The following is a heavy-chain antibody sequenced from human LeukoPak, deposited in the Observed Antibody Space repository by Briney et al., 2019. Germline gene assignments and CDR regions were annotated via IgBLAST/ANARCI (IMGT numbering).Heavy chain of an antibody. Sequence: GGSLRLSCAASGFTFSSYGMHWVRQAPGKGLEWVAFIRYDGSNKYYADSVKGRFTISRDNSKNRLYLQMNSLRAEDTAVYYCAKEPDLWFGEYYFDYWGQGTLVTVSS. V-gene: IGHV3-30*02. CDR1: GFTFSSYG. CDR3: AKEPDLWFGEYYFDY. D-gene: IGHD3-10*01. CDR2: IRYDGSNK. J-gene: IGHJ4*02.